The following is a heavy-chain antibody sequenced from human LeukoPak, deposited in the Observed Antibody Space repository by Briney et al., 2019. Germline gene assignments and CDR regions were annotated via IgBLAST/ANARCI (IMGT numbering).Heavy chain of an antibody. V-gene: IGHV4-39*01. CDR2: IYYSGRT. CDR1: GGSISSSSYY. Sequence: SETLSLTCTVSGGSISSSSYYWVWIRQPPGKGLEWIGNIYYSGRTYQNPSLKSRATISVDASKNQFSLKLSSVTAADTAVYYCARQGSSGPYYFDYWGQGTLVTVSS. J-gene: IGHJ4*02. CDR3: ARQGSSGPYYFDY. D-gene: IGHD6-19*01.